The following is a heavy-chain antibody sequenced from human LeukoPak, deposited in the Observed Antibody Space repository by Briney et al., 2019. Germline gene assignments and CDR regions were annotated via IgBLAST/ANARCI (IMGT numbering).Heavy chain of an antibody. CDR2: IYYSGST. V-gene: IGHV4-39*01. D-gene: IGHD3-10*01. J-gene: IGHJ6*02. CDR1: GGSISSSSYY. CDR3: ARLENYGSGIYYYYGMDV. Sequence: SETLSLTCTVSGGSISSSSYYWGWIRQSPGKGLEWIGSIYYSGSTYYNPSLKSRVTISVDTSKNQFSLKLSSVTATDTAVYYCARLENYGSGIYYYYGMDVWGQGTTVTVSS.